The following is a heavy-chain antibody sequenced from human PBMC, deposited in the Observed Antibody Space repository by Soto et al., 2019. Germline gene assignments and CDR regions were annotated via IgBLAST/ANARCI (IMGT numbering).Heavy chain of an antibody. V-gene: IGHV4-30-4*01. CDR1: GGSISSGDYY. CDR2: IYYSGNT. D-gene: IGHD5-12*01. Sequence: QVQLQESGPGLVRPSETLSLTCTVSGGSISSGDYYWSWIRQPPGKGLEWIAYIYYSGNTYYNPSLKSRVTISLDTSKNQFSLVLSAATAADTAVYYCARVPRGRESILDFDPWGQGTLVTVSS. J-gene: IGHJ5*02. CDR3: ARVPRGRESILDFDP.